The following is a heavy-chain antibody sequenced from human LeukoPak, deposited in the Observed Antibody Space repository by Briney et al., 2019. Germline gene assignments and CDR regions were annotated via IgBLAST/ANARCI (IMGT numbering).Heavy chain of an antibody. D-gene: IGHD3-10*01. CDR3: ARDLTPKLRGVMGWFDP. CDR2: ISSSSSYI. Sequence: GGSLRLSCAASGFTFSSYSMNWVRQAPGKGLEWVSSISSSSSYIYYADSVKGRFTISRDNAKNSLYLQMNSLRAEDTAVYYCARDLTPKLRGVMGWFDPWGRGTLVTVSP. V-gene: IGHV3-21*01. J-gene: IGHJ5*02. CDR1: GFTFSSYS.